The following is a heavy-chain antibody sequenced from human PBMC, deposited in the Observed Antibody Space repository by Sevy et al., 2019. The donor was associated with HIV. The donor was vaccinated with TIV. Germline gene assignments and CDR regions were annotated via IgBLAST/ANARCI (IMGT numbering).Heavy chain of an antibody. D-gene: IGHD3-22*01. CDR1: GFTFGDYA. CDR2: IRSKDYGGAT. CDR3: TRGYYSDSSGYSDY. V-gene: IGHV3-49*04. Sequence: GGSLRLSCAGSGFTFGDYAMSWVRQAPGMGLEWVGVIRSKDYGGATEYAASVKGRFTTSRDDSKSIADLQMNSLKTDATAVYYCTRGYYSDSSGYSDYWGQGTLVTVSS. J-gene: IGHJ4*02.